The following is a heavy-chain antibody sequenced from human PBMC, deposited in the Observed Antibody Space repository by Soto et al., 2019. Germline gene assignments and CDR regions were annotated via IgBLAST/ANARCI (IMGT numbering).Heavy chain of an antibody. D-gene: IGHD3-22*01. Sequence: PSETLSLTCTVSGGSISSYYWSWIRQPPGKGLEWIGYIYYSGSTNYNPSLKSRVTISVDTSKNQFSLKLSSVTAADTAVYYCARLKFYDSSGYFDYWGQGTLVTVSS. CDR3: ARLKFYDSSGYFDY. CDR1: GGSISSYY. J-gene: IGHJ4*02. CDR2: IYYSGST. V-gene: IGHV4-59*08.